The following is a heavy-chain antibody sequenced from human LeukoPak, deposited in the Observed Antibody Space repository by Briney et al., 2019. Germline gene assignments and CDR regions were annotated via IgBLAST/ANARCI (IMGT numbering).Heavy chain of an antibody. J-gene: IGHJ4*02. V-gene: IGHV4-31*03. CDR1: GGSISSGGYY. CDR2: IYYSGST. CDR3: ARGSDYDYVWGSYRPFDY. D-gene: IGHD3-16*02. Sequence: SETLSLTCTVSGGSISSGGYYWSWIRQHPGKGLEWIEYIYYSGSTYYNPSLKSRVTISVDTSKNQFSLKLSSVTAADTAVYYCARGSDYDYVWGSYRPFDYWGQGTLVTVSS.